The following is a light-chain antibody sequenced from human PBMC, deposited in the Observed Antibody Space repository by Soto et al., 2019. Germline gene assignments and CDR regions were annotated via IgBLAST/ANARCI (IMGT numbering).Light chain of an antibody. Sequence: DIQMTQSPSTLSASVGDRVTITCRASQSISSWLAWYQQKPGKAPKLLIYDASSLESGVPSRFSGSGSGTEFTLTISSLQPDDFATYYCQQYNSYPWTFGHGGKADIK. CDR2: DAS. CDR3: QQYNSYPWT. V-gene: IGKV1-5*01. J-gene: IGKJ1*01. CDR1: QSISSW.